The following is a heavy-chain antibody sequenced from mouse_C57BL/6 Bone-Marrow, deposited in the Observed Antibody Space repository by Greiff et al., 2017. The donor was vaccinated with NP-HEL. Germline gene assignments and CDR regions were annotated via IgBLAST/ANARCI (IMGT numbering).Heavy chain of an antibody. J-gene: IGHJ3*01. CDR3: AKHDPYYGSSPFAY. CDR2: IWGGGST. Sequence: VQLQESGPGLVAPSQSLSITCTVSGFSLTSYGVDWVRQPPGKGLEWLGAIWGGGSTNYTSALMSSLSISKDNSKRQVFVKMNSLQPDDTAMYYCAKHDPYYGSSPFAYWGQGTLVTVSA. V-gene: IGHV2-9*01. CDR1: GFSLTSYG. D-gene: IGHD1-1*01.